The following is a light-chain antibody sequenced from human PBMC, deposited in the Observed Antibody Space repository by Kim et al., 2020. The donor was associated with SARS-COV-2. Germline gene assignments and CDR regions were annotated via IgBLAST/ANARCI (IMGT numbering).Light chain of an antibody. J-gene: IGKJ4*01. CDR3: LQDYDYPLT. V-gene: IGKV1-6*01. CDR2: ATS. CDR1: QGLRND. Sequence: AIQMTQSPSSLSASVGDRVTITCRASQGLRNDLGPYQQKPGRAPNLLIYATSTLQSGVPSLFSGSGSGTDFTLTISSRQPEDVATYYCLQDYDYPLTFGGGTKVDIK.